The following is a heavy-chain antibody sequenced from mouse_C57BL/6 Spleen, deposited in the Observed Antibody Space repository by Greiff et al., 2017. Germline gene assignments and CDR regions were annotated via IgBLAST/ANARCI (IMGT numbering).Heavy chain of an antibody. J-gene: IGHJ4*01. Sequence: VQLVESGPELVKPGASVKIPCKASGYTFTDYNMDWVKQSHGKSLEWIGDINPNNGGTIYNQKFKGKATLTVDKSSSTAYMQLRSLTSEDTAVYYCARTRLLLAMDYWGQGTSVTVSS. CDR2: INPNNGGT. CDR3: ARTRLLLAMDY. V-gene: IGHV1-18*01. CDR1: GYTFTDYN. D-gene: IGHD2-3*01.